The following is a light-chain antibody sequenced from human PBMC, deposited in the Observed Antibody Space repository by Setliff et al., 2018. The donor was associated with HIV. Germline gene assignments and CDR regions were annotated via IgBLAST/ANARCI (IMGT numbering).Light chain of an antibody. V-gene: IGLV2-23*02. CDR1: SSDVGGYKY. J-gene: IGLJ1*01. CDR2: EVS. CDR3: CSYAGGNTFI. Sequence: ALTQPASVSGSPGQSITISCTGTSSDVGGYKYVYWYQQHPGKAPKLMIYEVSNRPSGISNRFSGSKSGNTASLTISTLQAEDEADYHCCSYAGGNTFIFGTGTKVTVL.